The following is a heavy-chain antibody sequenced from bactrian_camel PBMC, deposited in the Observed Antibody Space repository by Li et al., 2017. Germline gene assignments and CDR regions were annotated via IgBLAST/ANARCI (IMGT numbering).Heavy chain of an antibody. J-gene: IGHJ5*01. CDR2: LAPRTI. CDR1: GLTSSRYC. Sequence: VQLVESGGGSVRAGGSLRLSCAASGLTSSRYCMGWFRQAPGKERERVATLAPRTITYADSVKGRFTISQDNAKNTVVLQMNNLKPEDTAIYYCAAIGAIFGTPGPEELGRVYAVSTRRILDSGAR. CDR3: AAIGAIFGTPGPEELGRVYAVSTRRILDS. V-gene: IGHV3S53*01. D-gene: IGHD1*01.